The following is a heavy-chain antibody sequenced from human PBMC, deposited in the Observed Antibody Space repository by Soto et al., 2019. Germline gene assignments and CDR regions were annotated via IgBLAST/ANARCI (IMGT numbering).Heavy chain of an antibody. Sequence: PGGSLRLSCAASGFTFNYYWMHWVRQAPGQGLVWVSHIHSDGSTTTYADSVNGRFTISRDNAKNTLYLQMNSLRVEDTAVYYCVRGDKGGFDLWGQGTTVTVSS. D-gene: IGHD2-21*02. CDR3: VRGDKGGFDL. CDR2: IHSDGSTT. V-gene: IGHV3-74*01. J-gene: IGHJ3*01. CDR1: GFTFNYYW.